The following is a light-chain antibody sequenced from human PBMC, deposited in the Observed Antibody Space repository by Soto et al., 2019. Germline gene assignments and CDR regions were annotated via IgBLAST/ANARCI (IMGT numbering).Light chain of an antibody. CDR3: SSYTSSSLYV. V-gene: IGLV2-14*01. J-gene: IGLJ1*01. CDR1: SSDVGGYNY. CDR2: DVS. Sequence: QSALTQPASVSGSPGQSITISCTGTSSDVGGYNYVSWYQQHPGKAPKLMIYDVSNRPSGVSNRFSGSKSGNTASLTISGLQAEDEADYYCSSYTSSSLYVFGTGNKLTVL.